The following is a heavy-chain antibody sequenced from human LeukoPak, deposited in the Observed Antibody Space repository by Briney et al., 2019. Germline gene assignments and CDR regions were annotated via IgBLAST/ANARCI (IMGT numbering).Heavy chain of an antibody. CDR1: GYTFTGYY. CDR2: INPNSGGT. J-gene: IGHJ4*02. CDR3: ARDIGYGYGLDDY. Sequence: ASVKVSCKASGYTFTGYYMHWVRQAPGQGLEWMGWINPNSGGTNYAQKFQGRVTMTRDTSISTAYMELSRLRSDDTAVYYCARDIGYGYGLDDYWGQGTLVTVSS. V-gene: IGHV1-2*02. D-gene: IGHD5-18*01.